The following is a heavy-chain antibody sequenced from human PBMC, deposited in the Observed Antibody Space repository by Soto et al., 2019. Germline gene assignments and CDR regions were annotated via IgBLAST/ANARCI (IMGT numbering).Heavy chain of an antibody. Sequence: SQTLSLTCAISGDSVSSNSAAWNWIRQSPSRGLEWLGRTYYYRSKWYNDYSTSVKSRITINPDTSKNQFSLQLDSVTPEDTAVYYCVRLIGNSWLDFWGQGALVTVSS. CDR2: TYYYRSKWYN. D-gene: IGHD1-26*01. J-gene: IGHJ5*01. V-gene: IGHV6-1*01. CDR3: VRLIGNSWLDF. CDR1: GDSVSSNSAA.